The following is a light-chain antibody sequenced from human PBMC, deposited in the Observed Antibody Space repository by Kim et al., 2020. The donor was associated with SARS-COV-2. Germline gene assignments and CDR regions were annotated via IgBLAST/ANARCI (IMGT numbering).Light chain of an antibody. CDR1: SSDVGGYNY. CDR3: SSYTSSGTSAVV. CDR2: DVS. Sequence: ITISCTGTSSDVGGYNYVSWYQQHPGKAPKLMIFDVSNRPSGVSNRFSGSKSGNTASLTISGLQAEDEADYYCSSYTSSGTSAVVFGGGTQLTVL. J-gene: IGLJ2*01. V-gene: IGLV2-14*03.